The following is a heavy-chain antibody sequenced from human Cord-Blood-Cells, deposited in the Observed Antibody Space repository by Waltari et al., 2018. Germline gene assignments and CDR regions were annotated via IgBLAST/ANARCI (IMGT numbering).Heavy chain of an antibody. Sequence: QVQLVQSGAEVKKPGASVKVSCKVSGYTLTELSMHWVRQAPGKGLEWMGGFDPEDGEPSYAQKFQGIVTMTEDTSTDTAYMELSSLRSEDTAVYYCATSGSSPPPYNWFDPWGQGTLVTVSS. CDR3: ATSGSSPPPYNWFDP. CDR2: FDPEDGEP. V-gene: IGHV1-24*01. CDR1: GYTLTELS. J-gene: IGHJ5*02. D-gene: IGHD1-26*01.